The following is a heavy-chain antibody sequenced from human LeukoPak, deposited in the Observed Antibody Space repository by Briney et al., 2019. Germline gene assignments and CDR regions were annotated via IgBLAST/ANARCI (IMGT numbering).Heavy chain of an antibody. CDR3: ARGERDLWFGELGMDV. CDR1: GGSFSDYY. V-gene: IGHV4-34*01. CDR2: INHSGST. J-gene: IGHJ6*02. D-gene: IGHD3-10*01. Sequence: SETPSLTCAVYGGSFSDYYWSWIRQPPGKGLEWIGEINHSGSTNYNPSLKSRVTLSIDTSKNQFSLKLNFVTAADTAVYYCARGERDLWFGELGMDVWGQGTTVTVSS.